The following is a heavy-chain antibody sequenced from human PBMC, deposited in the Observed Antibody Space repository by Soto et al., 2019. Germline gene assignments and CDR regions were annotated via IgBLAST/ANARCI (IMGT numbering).Heavy chain of an antibody. CDR2: ISYDGSNK. J-gene: IGHJ6*02. V-gene: IGHV3-30*18. D-gene: IGHD2-15*01. CDR3: AKDPRVSGYCSGGSCYPYYYYYGMDV. CDR1: GFTFSSYG. Sequence: GGSLRLSCAASGFTFSSYGMHWVRQAPGKGLEWVAVISYDGSNKYYADSVKGRFTISRDNSKNTLYLQMNSLRAEDTAVYYCAKDPRVSGYCSGGSCYPYYYYYGMDVWGQGTTVTVS.